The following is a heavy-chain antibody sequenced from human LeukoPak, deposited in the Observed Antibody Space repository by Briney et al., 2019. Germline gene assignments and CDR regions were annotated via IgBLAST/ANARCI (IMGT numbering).Heavy chain of an antibody. J-gene: IGHJ3*02. CDR1: GDSVSTNSAA. D-gene: IGHD6-13*01. Sequence: SQTLSLTCAISGDSVSTNSAAWHWLRQSPSRGLEWVGRTSFRSKWNNDYAVSVEIRITFSPDTSKNQFSLQLNSVTPDDTAVYYCARGGADSGSWNEAFYIWGQGTMVTVSS. CDR3: ARGGADSGSWNEAFYI. CDR2: TSFRSKWNN. V-gene: IGHV6-1*01.